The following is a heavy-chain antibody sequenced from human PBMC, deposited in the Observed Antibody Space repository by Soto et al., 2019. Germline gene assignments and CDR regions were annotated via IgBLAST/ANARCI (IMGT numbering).Heavy chain of an antibody. Sequence: QVQLQESGPGLVKPSGTLSLTCAVSSGSISSSNWWSWVRQPPGKGLEWIGEIYHSGSTTYNPSLKSRVTISVDKSKTQFSLKLSSVTAADTAVYYCARVNLGSYYYYMDVWGKGTTVTVSS. CDR2: IYHSGST. J-gene: IGHJ6*03. CDR1: SGSISSSNW. CDR3: ARVNLGSYYYYMDV. D-gene: IGHD7-27*01. V-gene: IGHV4-4*02.